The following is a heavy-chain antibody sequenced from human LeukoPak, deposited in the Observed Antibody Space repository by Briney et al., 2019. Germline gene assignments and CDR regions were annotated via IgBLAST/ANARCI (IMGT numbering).Heavy chain of an antibody. CDR2: INSDGSTT. CDR1: GFTFSSYW. V-gene: IGHV3-74*01. Sequence: GGSLRLSCAASGFTFSSYWMHWVRQAPGKGLMWVSRINSDGSTTSYADSVKGRFTISRDNAKNTLYLQMNSLRVEDTAVYYCTRINYDWGQGTLVTVSS. CDR3: TRINYD. D-gene: IGHD3-16*01. J-gene: IGHJ4*02.